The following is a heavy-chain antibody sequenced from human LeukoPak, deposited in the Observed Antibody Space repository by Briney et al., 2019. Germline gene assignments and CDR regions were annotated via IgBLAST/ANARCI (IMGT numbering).Heavy chain of an antibody. CDR3: ARYYGSGRGYYGLDV. V-gene: IGHV3-30*03. CDR2: IPYDGSNK. J-gene: IGHJ6*02. Sequence: GGSLRLSCEASGFTFSTYGMHWVRQAPGKGLEWITLIPYDGSNKYYADSVKGRFTISRDNSRNTLYLQMNSLRAEDTAVYYCARYYGSGRGYYGLDVWGQGTTVTVFS. D-gene: IGHD3-10*01. CDR1: GFTFSTYG.